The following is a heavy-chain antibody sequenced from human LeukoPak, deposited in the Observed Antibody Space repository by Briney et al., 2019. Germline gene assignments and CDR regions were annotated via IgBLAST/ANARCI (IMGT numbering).Heavy chain of an antibody. CDR2: IYYSGST. Sequence: PSETLSLTCTVSGGSISSYYWSWIRQPPGKGLEWIGYIYYSGSTNYNPSLKSRVTISVDTSKNQFSLKLSSVTAADTAVYYCASVGSGSYSLYYYYMDVWGKGTTVTVSS. CDR3: ASVGSGSYSLYYYYMDV. CDR1: GGSISSYY. J-gene: IGHJ6*03. V-gene: IGHV4-59*01. D-gene: IGHD3-10*01.